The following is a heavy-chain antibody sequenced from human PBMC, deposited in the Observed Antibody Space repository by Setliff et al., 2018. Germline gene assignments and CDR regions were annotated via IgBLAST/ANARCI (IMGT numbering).Heavy chain of an antibody. CDR3: ARRATYYNFWSGYYDY. V-gene: IGHV4-39*07. CDR2: INHSGST. D-gene: IGHD3-3*01. Sequence: PSETLSLTCTVSGGSISSSSYYWGWIRQPPGKGLEWIGEINHSGSTYYNPSLKSRVTISVDTSKNQFSLKLSSVTAADTAVYYCARRATYYNFWSGYYDYWGQGTLVTVSS. J-gene: IGHJ4*02. CDR1: GGSISSSSYY.